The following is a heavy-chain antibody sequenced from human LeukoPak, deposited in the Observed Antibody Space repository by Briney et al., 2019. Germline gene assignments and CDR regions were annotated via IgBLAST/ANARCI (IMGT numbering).Heavy chain of an antibody. D-gene: IGHD3-3*01. CDR2: IKQDGSEK. V-gene: IGHV3-7*01. CDR3: AREDFWSGYFYYYYMDV. J-gene: IGHJ6*03. Sequence: GGSLRLSCAASGFTFSSYWMSWVRQAPGKGLEWVANIKQDGSEKYYVGSVKGRFTISRDTAKNSLYLQMNSLRAEDTAVYYCAREDFWSGYFYYYYMDVWGKGTTVTVSS. CDR1: GFTFSSYW.